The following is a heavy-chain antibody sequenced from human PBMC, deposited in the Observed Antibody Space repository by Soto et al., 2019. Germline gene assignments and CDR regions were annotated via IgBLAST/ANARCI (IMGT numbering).Heavy chain of an antibody. CDR1: GFTFSSYA. V-gene: IGHV3-30-3*01. D-gene: IGHD6-13*01. CDR3: ARPGDSSSWYFLFYYGMDV. J-gene: IGHJ6*02. CDR2: IPYDGSNK. Sequence: GVLRLSFAASGFTFSSYAMHWVRQAPGKGLEWVAVIPYDGSNKYYADSVNGRFTISRDNSKNTLYLQMNSLRAEDTAVYYCARPGDSSSWYFLFYYGMDVWGQGTTVTVSS.